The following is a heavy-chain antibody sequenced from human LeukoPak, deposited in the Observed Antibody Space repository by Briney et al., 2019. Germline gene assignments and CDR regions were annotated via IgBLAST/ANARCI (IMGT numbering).Heavy chain of an antibody. V-gene: IGHV3-48*03. CDR3: ARGWFDS. J-gene: IGHJ5*01. Sequence: SGGSPRLSCAASRFSFSSSEMNWVRQAPGKGLEWIAYISSSGNTIFYADSVKGRFTISRDNAKNSLYLQMNSLGADDTAVYYCARGWFDSWGQGTLVTVSS. CDR2: ISSSGNTI. CDR1: RFSFSSSE.